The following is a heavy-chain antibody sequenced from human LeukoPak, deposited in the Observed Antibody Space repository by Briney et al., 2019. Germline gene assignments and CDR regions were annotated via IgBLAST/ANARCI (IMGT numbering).Heavy chain of an antibody. CDR1: GFTFSSYG. CDR2: ISSSSSTI. D-gene: IGHD5-18*01. Sequence: GGSLRLSCAASGFTFSSYGMSWVRQAPGKGLEWVSYISSSSSTIYYADSVKGRFTISRDNAKNSLYLQMNSLRAEDTAVYYCAKGAAEGYSYGFGLDYWGQGTLVTVSS. CDR3: AKGAAEGYSYGFGLDY. J-gene: IGHJ4*02. V-gene: IGHV3-48*01.